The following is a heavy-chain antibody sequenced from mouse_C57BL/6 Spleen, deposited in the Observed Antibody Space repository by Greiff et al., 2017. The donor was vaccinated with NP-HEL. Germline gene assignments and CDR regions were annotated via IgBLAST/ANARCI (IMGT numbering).Heavy chain of an antibody. CDR3: ARFYDYAFDY. J-gene: IGHJ2*01. V-gene: IGHV1-69*01. CDR2: IDPSDSYT. CDR1: GYTFTSYW. Sequence: QVQLQQPGAELVMPGASVKLSCKASGYTFTSYWMHWVKQRPGQGLEWIGEIDPSDSYTNYNQQFKGKSTLTVDKSSSTAYMQLSSLTSEDSAVYYCARFYDYAFDYWGQGTTLTVSS. D-gene: IGHD2-4*01.